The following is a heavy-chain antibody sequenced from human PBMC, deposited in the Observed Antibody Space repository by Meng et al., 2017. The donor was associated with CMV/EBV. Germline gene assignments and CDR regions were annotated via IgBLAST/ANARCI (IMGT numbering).Heavy chain of an antibody. D-gene: IGHD2-8*01. CDR2: ISWDGGST. J-gene: IGHJ4*02. V-gene: IGHV3-43*01. CDR1: GFTFDDYT. Sequence: GGSLRLSCAVSGFTFDDYTMHWVRQAPGKGLEWVSLISWDGGSTYYADSVKGRFTISRDNSKNSLYLQMNSLRTEDTALYYCAKDVGYCTNGVCYTDYFDYWGQGTLVTVSS. CDR3: AKDVGYCTNGVCYTDYFDY.